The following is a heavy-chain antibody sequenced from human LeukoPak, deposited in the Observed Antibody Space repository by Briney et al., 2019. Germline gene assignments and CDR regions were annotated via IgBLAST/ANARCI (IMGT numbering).Heavy chain of an antibody. CDR1: GYSISSGYY. J-gene: IGHJ4*02. Sequence: SETLSLTCTVSGYSISSGYYWGWIRQPPGKGLEWIGSIYYSGSTYYNPSLKSRVTISVDTSKNQFSLKLSSVTAADTAVYYCARVASGTRTVATTEFDYWGQGTLVTVSS. V-gene: IGHV4-38-2*02. CDR2: IYYSGST. CDR3: ARVASGTRTVATTEFDY. D-gene: IGHD4-23*01.